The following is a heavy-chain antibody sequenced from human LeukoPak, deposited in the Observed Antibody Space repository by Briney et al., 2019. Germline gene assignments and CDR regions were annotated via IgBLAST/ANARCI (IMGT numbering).Heavy chain of an antibody. CDR2: IYYSGST. CDR3: ATGDGYNYALVY. D-gene: IGHD5-24*01. Sequence: SETLSLTCTVSGGSISSYYWSWIRQPPGKGLEWIGYIYYSGSTNYNPSLKSRVTISVDTSKNQFSLKLSSVTAADTAMYYCATGDGYNYALVYWGQGTLVTVSS. V-gene: IGHV4-59*01. J-gene: IGHJ4*02. CDR1: GGSISSYY.